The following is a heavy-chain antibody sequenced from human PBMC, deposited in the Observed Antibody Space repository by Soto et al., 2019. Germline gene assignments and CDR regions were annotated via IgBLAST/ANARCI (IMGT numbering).Heavy chain of an antibody. CDR1: RDTFSKYA. D-gene: IGHD3-16*01. Sequence: QVQLVQSGAEVKKPGSSVKVSCKASRDTFSKYAFNWVRQAPGQGLEWMGWIIPIFDSRNYAEKFQGRVTITADESTSMAYMELRGLRFEDTAVYYCARGETYLGVWGQGTTVTVSS. V-gene: IGHV1-69*01. CDR3: ARGETYLGV. CDR2: IIPIFDSR. J-gene: IGHJ6*02.